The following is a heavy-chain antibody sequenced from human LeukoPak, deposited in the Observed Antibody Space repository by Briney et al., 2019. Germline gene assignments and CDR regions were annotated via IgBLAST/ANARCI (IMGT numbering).Heavy chain of an antibody. CDR3: AKEGLGGITMVRGVSD. Sequence: GGSLRLSCAASGFTFSSYAMSWVRQAPGKGLEWVSDISGSGGSTYYADSVKGRFTISRDNSKNTLYLQMNSLRAEDTAVYYCAKEGLGGITMVRGVSDWGQGTLVTVSS. CDR2: ISGSGGST. V-gene: IGHV3-23*01. CDR1: GFTFSSYA. J-gene: IGHJ4*02. D-gene: IGHD3-10*01.